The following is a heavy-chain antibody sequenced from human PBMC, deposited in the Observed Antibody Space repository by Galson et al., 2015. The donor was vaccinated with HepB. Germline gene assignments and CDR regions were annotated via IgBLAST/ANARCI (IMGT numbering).Heavy chain of an antibody. V-gene: IGHV1-58*02. CDR3: AAVPFYPGIAAAGKWGFDY. CDR1: GFTFTSSA. D-gene: IGHD6-13*01. J-gene: IGHJ4*02. CDR2: IVVGSGNT. Sequence: SVKVSCKASGFTFTSSAMQWVRQARGQRLEWIGWIVVGSGNTNYAQKFQERVTITRDMSTSTAYMELSSLRSEDTAVYYCAAVPFYPGIAAAGKWGFDYWGQGTLVTVSS.